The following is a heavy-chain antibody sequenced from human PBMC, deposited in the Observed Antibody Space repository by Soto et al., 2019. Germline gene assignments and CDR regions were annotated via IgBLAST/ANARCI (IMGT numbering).Heavy chain of an antibody. Sequence: QVQLVQSGAEVKKPGASVKVSCKASGYTFTRYAMHWVRQAPGQRLEWMGWINAGNGNTKYSQKFQGRVTITRDTSASTAYMELSSLRSEDTAVYYCASHDYSNYYYYYGMDVWGQGTTVTVSS. D-gene: IGHD4-4*01. CDR3: ASHDYSNYYYYYGMDV. V-gene: IGHV1-3*01. CDR2: INAGNGNT. CDR1: GYTFTRYA. J-gene: IGHJ6*02.